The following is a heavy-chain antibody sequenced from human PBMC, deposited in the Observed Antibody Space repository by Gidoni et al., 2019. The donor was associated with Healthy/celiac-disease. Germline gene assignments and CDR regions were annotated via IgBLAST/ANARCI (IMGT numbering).Heavy chain of an antibody. V-gene: IGHV4-39*01. CDR2: IYYSGST. J-gene: IGHJ4*02. CDR1: GGSISSSSYY. CDR3: ARPPGVVTPSDKIFR. D-gene: IGHD2-21*02. Sequence: QLQLQESGPGLVKPSETLSLTCTVSGGSISSSSYYWGWIRQPPGKGLEWIGSIYYSGSTYYNPSLKSRVTISVDTSKNQFSLKLSSVTAADTAVYYCARPPGVVTPSDKIFRWGQGTLVTVSS.